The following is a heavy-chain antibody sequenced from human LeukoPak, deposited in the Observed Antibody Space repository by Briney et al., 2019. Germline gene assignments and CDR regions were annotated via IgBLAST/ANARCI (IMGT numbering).Heavy chain of an antibody. D-gene: IGHD6-6*01. J-gene: IGHJ5*02. CDR3: AKTEQLVLNWFDP. CDR2: ISGSGGDT. V-gene: IGHV3-23*01. Sequence: GGSLRLSCAASGFTFSNFLMTWVRQAPGKGPEWVSAISGSGGDTYYADSVKGRFTISRDNSKNTLYLQMNSLRAEDTAVYYCAKTEQLVLNWFDPWGQGTLVTVSS. CDR1: GFTFSNFL.